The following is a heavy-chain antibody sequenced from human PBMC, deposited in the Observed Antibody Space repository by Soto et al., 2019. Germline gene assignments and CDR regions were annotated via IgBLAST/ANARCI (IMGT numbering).Heavy chain of an antibody. CDR3: AAETPNDFWSGYLSH. D-gene: IGHD3-3*01. J-gene: IGHJ4*02. Sequence: ASVKVSCKASGFTFTSSSVQWVRQARGQRLEWIGWIVVGSGNTNYAQKFQERVTITRDMSTSTAYMELSSLGSEDKAVYYCAAETPNDFWSGYLSHWGQGTLVTVSS. CDR2: IVVGSGNT. V-gene: IGHV1-58*01. CDR1: GFTFTSSS.